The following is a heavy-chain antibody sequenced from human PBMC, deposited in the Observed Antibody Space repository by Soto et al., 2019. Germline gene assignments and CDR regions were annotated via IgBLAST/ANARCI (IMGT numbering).Heavy chain of an antibody. V-gene: IGHV3-74*01. CDR2: INSDGSST. Sequence: AGGSLRLSCAASGFTFSSYWMHWVRQAPGKGLVWVSRINSDGSSTSYADSVKGRFTISRDNAKNTLYLQMNSLKTEDTAVYYCTTCGGDCTSTPYWGQGTLVTVSS. CDR1: GFTFSSYW. CDR3: TTCGGDCTSTPY. D-gene: IGHD2-21*01. J-gene: IGHJ4*02.